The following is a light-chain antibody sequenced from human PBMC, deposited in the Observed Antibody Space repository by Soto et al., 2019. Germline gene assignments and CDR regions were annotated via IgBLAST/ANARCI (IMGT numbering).Light chain of an antibody. CDR3: QQYNSYSRT. J-gene: IGKJ1*01. Sequence: DIQMTQSPSTLSSSVGDRVTITCRASQSISSWLAWYQQKPGKAPKLLIYKASSLESGVPSRFSGSGSGTEFTLTISSLQPDDFATYYCQQYNSYSRTFGQGTTVDNK. CDR1: QSISSW. CDR2: KAS. V-gene: IGKV1-5*03.